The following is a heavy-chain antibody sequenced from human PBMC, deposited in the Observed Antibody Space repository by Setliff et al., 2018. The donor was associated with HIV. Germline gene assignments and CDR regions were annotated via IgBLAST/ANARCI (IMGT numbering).Heavy chain of an antibody. CDR3: ARVVGVAPYYYMDV. Sequence: GGSLRLSCAASGFTFSSYGMHWVRQAPGKGLEWVAIIWYDGSSKYYADPVKGRFTISRDTSKDTLYLQMNSLRAEDTAVYYCARVVGVAPYYYMDVWGKGTTVTVSS. J-gene: IGHJ6*03. CDR1: GFTFSSYG. V-gene: IGHV3-33*01. D-gene: IGHD2-15*01. CDR2: IWYDGSSK.